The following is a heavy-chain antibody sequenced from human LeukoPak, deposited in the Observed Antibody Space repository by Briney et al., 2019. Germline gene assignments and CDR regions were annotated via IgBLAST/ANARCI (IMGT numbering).Heavy chain of an antibody. V-gene: IGHV5-51*01. D-gene: IGHD3-22*01. CDR3: ARPDYYDSSGYPGAFDI. CDR1: GSRFTSYW. CDR2: IYPGDSDT. Sequence: GESLQISCQGSGSRFTSYWIGWVRPLPGKGLEWMGIIYPGDSDTRYSPSFQGQVTISADKSISTAYLQWSSLKASDTAMYYCARPDYYDSSGYPGAFDIWGQGTMVTVSS. J-gene: IGHJ3*02.